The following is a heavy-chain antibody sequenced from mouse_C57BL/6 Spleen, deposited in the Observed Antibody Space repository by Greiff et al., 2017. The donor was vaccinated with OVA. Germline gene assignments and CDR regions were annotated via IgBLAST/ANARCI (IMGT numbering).Heavy chain of an antibody. D-gene: IGHD1-1*01. CDR1: GYTFTSYW. V-gene: IGHV1-69*01. Sequence: QVQLQQPGAELVMPGASVKLSCTASGYTFTSYWMHWVQQRPGQGLEWIGEINPSGSYTNSNQKFKGKSTLTVDKSSSTAYMQLSSLTSEDAAVYYCARFIPTVVARYVDVWGTGTTVTVSS. CDR2: INPSGSYT. J-gene: IGHJ1*03. CDR3: ARFIPTVVARYVDV.